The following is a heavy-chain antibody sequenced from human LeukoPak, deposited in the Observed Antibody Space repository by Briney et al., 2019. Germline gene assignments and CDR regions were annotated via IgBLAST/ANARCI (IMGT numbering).Heavy chain of an antibody. J-gene: IGHJ4*02. V-gene: IGHV4-38-2*01. CDR1: GYSISSGYY. Sequence: SETLSLTCAVSGYSISSGYYWGWIRQPPGKGLEGIGSIYHGGSTYYNPSLKSRVTISVDTSKNQFSLKLSSVTAADTAVYYCARHRSPRWLQYLCYFDYWGQGTLVTVSS. D-gene: IGHD5-24*01. CDR2: IYHGGST. CDR3: ARHRSPRWLQYLCYFDY.